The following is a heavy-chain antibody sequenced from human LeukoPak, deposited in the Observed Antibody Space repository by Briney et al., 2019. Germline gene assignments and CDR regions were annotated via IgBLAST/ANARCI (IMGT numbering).Heavy chain of an antibody. J-gene: IGHJ3*02. D-gene: IGHD6-19*01. CDR1: GYTFTGYY. CDR3: ARGIRPVAGYENYDAFDI. CDR2: INPNSGGT. Sequence: ASVKVSCKASGYTFTGYYMHWVQQAPGQGLEWMGWINPNSGGTNYAQKFQGWVTMTRDTSISTAYMELSRLRSDDTAVYYCARGIRPVAGYENYDAFDIWGQGTMVTVSS. V-gene: IGHV1-2*04.